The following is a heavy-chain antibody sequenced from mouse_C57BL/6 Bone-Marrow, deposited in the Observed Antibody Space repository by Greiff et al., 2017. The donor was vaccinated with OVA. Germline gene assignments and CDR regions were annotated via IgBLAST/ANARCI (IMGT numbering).Heavy chain of an antibody. CDR2: IDPSDSYT. J-gene: IGHJ3*01. V-gene: IGHV1-69*01. CDR1: GYTFTSYW. D-gene: IGHD2-3*01. CDR3: ARIDGYTAY. Sequence: VQLQQSGAELVMPGASVKLSCKASGYTFTSYWMHWVKQRPGQGLEWIGEIDPSDSYTNYNQKFKGKSTLTVDKSSSTAYMQLSSLTSEDSAVYYCARIDGYTAYWGQGTLVTVSA.